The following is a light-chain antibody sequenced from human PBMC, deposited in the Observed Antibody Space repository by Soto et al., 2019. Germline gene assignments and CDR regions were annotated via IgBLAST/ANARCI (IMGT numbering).Light chain of an antibody. CDR2: SNN. V-gene: IGLV1-44*01. Sequence: QSVLTQPPSASGTPGQRVTISCSGSSSNIGSNTVNWYQQLPGTAPKLLIYSNNQRPSGVPYRFSGSKSGTSASLAISGLQSEDEAEYYCAAWDDSLNGYVVFGGGTKLTVL. J-gene: IGLJ2*01. CDR3: AAWDDSLNGYVV. CDR1: SSNIGSNT.